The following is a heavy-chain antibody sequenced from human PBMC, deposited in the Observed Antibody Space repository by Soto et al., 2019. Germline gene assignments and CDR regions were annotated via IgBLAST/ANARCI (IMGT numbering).Heavy chain of an antibody. J-gene: IGHJ4*02. Sequence: QVQLVESGGGVVQPGRSLTLSCAASGFTFSSYEMHWVRQAPGKGLEWMAMISYDGIDKYYADSVKGRFTISRDNSENTLYLQMNSLRSEDTAVYYCARDLGWCPYTNWGQGTLVTVSS. D-gene: IGHD2-15*01. CDR2: ISYDGIDK. CDR3: ARDLGWCPYTN. V-gene: IGHV3-30-3*01. CDR1: GFTFSSYE.